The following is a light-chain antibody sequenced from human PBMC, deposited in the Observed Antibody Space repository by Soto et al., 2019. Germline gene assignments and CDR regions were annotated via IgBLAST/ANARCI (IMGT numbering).Light chain of an antibody. Sequence: EILLTQSPDTLSLSPGERATLSFRASQSVSSSYLAWYQQKPGQAPRLLIYGASSRATGIPDRFSGSGSGTDFTLTICRLEPVDFAVYYCQQYGSSPTTFGQGTKVDIK. CDR2: GAS. J-gene: IGKJ1*01. CDR3: QQYGSSPTT. V-gene: IGKV3-20*01. CDR1: QSVSSSY.